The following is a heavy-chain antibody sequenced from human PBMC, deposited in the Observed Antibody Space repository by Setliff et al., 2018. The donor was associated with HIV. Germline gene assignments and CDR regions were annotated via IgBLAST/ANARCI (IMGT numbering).Heavy chain of an antibody. Sequence: LTCAVHGGSFSDYYWTWIRQPPGKGLEWIGGINDSGSTNYNPSLKSRVTMSVDTTKNQFSLKLSSVTAADTAVYYCARLKGQYSSSSGRTWFDPWGQGTQVTVSS. V-gene: IGHV4-34*01. CDR2: INDSGST. J-gene: IGHJ5*02. D-gene: IGHD6-6*01. CDR1: GGSFSDYY. CDR3: ARLKGQYSSSSGRTWFDP.